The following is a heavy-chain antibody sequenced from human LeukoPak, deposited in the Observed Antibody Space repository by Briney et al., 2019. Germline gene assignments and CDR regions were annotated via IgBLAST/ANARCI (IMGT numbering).Heavy chain of an antibody. D-gene: IGHD3-10*01. CDR1: GGYISSYH. CDR2: ISTSGST. CDR3: ARVGYFGSGNYYNDRGAFDY. J-gene: IGHJ4*02. Sequence: SETLSLTCSVSGGYISSYHWSWIRQPAGKGLESIEHISTSGSTNYNPSLKSRVTMSVDTSKNQFSLKLSSVTAADTAVYYCARVGYFGSGNYYNDRGAFDYWGQGTLVTVSS. V-gene: IGHV4-4*07.